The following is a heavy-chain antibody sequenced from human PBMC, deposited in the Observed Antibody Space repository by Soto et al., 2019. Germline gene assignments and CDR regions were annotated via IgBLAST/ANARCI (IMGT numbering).Heavy chain of an antibody. CDR2: ISGSGESK. Sequence: GGSLRLSCAASGFTFSNYAMSWVRQAPGRGLEWVSAISGSGESKYYGDSVKGRFTTSRDNSKNTLYLQMSSLRAEDTAVYYCAKTGVGATMHYFDYWGQGTLVTVS. J-gene: IGHJ4*02. CDR3: AKTGVGATMHYFDY. V-gene: IGHV3-23*01. D-gene: IGHD1-26*01. CDR1: GFTFSNYA.